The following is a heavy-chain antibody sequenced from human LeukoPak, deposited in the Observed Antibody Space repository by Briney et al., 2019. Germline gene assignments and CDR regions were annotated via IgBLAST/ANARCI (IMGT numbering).Heavy chain of an antibody. CDR1: GGTFSSYV. J-gene: IGHJ5*02. CDR2: IIPIFGTA. V-gene: IGHV1-69*01. CDR3: ARDQRATYGSGSYSNWFDP. D-gene: IGHD3-10*01. Sequence: SAKVSCKASGGTFSSYVISWVRQAPGQGLEWMGGIIPIFGTANYAQKFQGRVTITADESTSTAYMELSSLRSEDTAVYYCARDQRATYGSGSYSNWFDPWGQGTLVTVSS.